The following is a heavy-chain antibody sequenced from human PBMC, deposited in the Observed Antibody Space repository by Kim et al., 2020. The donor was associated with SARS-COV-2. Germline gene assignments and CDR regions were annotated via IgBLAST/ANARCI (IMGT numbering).Heavy chain of an antibody. V-gene: IGHV1-2*02. CDR3: ARDFADDYGDYDDY. J-gene: IGHJ4*02. Sequence: ASVKVSCKASGYTFTGYYMHWVRQAPGQGLEWMGWINPNSGGTNYAQKFQGRVTMTRDTSISTAYMELSRLRSDDTAVYYCARDFADDYGDYDDYWGQGTLVTVSS. D-gene: IGHD4-17*01. CDR1: GYTFTGYY. CDR2: INPNSGGT.